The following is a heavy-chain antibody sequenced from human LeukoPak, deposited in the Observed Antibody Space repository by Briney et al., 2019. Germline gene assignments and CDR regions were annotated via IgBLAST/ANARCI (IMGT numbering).Heavy chain of an antibody. J-gene: IGHJ4*02. V-gene: IGHV3-7*05. CDR3: AKDAAGPEY. Sequence: PGGSLRLSCAASGFIFSTYWVNWVRQAPGKGLEWVAKIKQDGSEKYYVDSVKGRFTISRDNANNSIYLQMNSLRAEDTAVYYCAKDAAGPEYWGQGTLVTVSS. CDR1: GFIFSTYW. D-gene: IGHD6-13*01. CDR2: IKQDGSEK.